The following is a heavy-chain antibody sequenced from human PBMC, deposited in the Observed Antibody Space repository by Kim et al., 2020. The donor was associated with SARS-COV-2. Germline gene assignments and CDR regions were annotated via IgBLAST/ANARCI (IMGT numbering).Heavy chain of an antibody. CDR2: IHNNGGST. J-gene: IGHJ4*02. V-gene: IGHV3-23*01. Sequence: GGSLRLSCAASGFTFSNYAMSWVRQAPGKGLEWVSAIHNNGGSTYYADSVEGRFIISRDNFKNALYLQMNSLRADDTAVYYCARGPTVICSWSPFDSWGQGTLVTVSS. CDR3: ARGPTVICSWSPFDS. CDR1: GFTFSNYA. D-gene: IGHD6-13*01.